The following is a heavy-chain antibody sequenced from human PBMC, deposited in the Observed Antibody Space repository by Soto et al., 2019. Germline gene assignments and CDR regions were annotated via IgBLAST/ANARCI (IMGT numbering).Heavy chain of an antibody. CDR2: ISSSSSTI. D-gene: IGHD3-10*01. CDR1: GFTFSSYS. V-gene: IGHV3-48*01. CDR3: ARDFRVRGIRHYEPFDY. J-gene: IGHJ4*02. Sequence: GGSLRLSCAASGFTFSSYSMNWVHQAPGKGLEWVSYISSSSSTIYYADSVKGRFTISRDNAKNSLYLQMNSLRAEDTAVYYCARDFRVRGIRHYEPFDYWGQGTLVTVSS.